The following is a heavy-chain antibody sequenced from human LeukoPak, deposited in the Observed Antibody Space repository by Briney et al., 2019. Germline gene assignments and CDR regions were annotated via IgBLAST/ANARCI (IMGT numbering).Heavy chain of an antibody. CDR2: IYYSGST. J-gene: IGHJ4*02. CDR1: GGSISSYY. CDR3: ARTRGGLGYDY. V-gene: IGHV4-59*01. Sequence: PSETLSLTCTVSGGSISSYYWSWIRQPPGKGLEWIGYIYYSGSTNYNPSLRSRVTISVDTSKNQFSLKLSSVTAADTAVYYCARTRGGLGYDYWGQGTLVTVSS. D-gene: IGHD3-16*01.